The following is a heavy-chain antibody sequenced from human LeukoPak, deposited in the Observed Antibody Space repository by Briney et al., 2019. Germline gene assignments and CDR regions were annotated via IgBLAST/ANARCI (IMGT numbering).Heavy chain of an antibody. J-gene: IGHJ3*02. D-gene: IGHD1-26*01. CDR3: ASFVGDYAFDI. CDR2: IKHDGYER. V-gene: IGHV3-7*01. Sequence: GGSLRLSCVASGFTLGNYWMSWVRQAPGKGLEWVASIKHDGYERNYVGSAKGRFTISRDNAKNSLYLQMNSLRAEDTAVYYCASFVGDYAFDIWGQGTMVTVSS. CDR1: GFTLGNYW.